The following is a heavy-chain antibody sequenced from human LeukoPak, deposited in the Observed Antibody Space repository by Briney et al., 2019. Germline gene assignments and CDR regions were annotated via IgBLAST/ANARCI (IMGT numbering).Heavy chain of an antibody. V-gene: IGHV3-48*03. J-gene: IGHJ3*02. Sequence: QPGGSLRLSCAASGFTFSSYEMNWVRQAPGKGLEWVSYISSSGSTIYYADSVKGRFTISRDNAKNSLYLQVNSLRAEDTAVYYCARDIGPVLLMRDAFDIWGQGTMVTVSP. D-gene: IGHD3-10*01. CDR2: ISSSGSTI. CDR3: ARDIGPVLLMRDAFDI. CDR1: GFTFSSYE.